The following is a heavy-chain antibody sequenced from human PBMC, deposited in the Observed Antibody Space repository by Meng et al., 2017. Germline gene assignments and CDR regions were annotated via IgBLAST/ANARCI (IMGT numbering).Heavy chain of an antibody. CDR1: GGSVSSGSYY. D-gene: IGHD3-22*01. J-gene: IGHJ4*02. V-gene: IGHV4-61*01. CDR2: IYYSGST. Sequence: SETLSLTCTVSGGSVSSGSYYWSWIRQPPGKGLAWFGYIYYSGSTNYNPSIKSRVTISVDTSKNQFSLKLSSVTAADTAVYYCARGGYYDSSGYYLWGQGTLVTVSS. CDR3: ARGGYYDSSGYYL.